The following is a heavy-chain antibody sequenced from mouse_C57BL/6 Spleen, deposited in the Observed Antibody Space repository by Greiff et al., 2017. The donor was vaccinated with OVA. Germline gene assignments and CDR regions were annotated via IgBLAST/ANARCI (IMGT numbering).Heavy chain of an antibody. D-gene: IGHD1-1*01. Sequence: QVQLQQSGAELVRPGTSVKVSCKASGYAFTNYLIEWVKQRPGQGLEWIGVINPGSGGTNYNEKFKGKATLTADKSSSTAYMQLSSLTSEDSAVYFCARNPDYYGSSYGYFDVWGTGTTVTVSS. CDR1: GYAFTNYL. CDR2: INPGSGGT. J-gene: IGHJ1*03. V-gene: IGHV1-54*01. CDR3: ARNPDYYGSSYGYFDV.